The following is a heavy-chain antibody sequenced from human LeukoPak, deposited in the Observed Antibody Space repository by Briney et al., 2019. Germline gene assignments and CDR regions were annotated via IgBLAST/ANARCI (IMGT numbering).Heavy chain of an antibody. CDR3: AKWGDYDILTGYYVPDY. CDR1: GFTFSSYE. Sequence: GGSLRLSCAASGFTFSSYEMNWVRQAPGKGLEWVSYISSSGSTIYYADSVKGRFTISRDNAKNSLYLQMNSLRAEDTAVYYCAKWGDYDILTGYYVPDYWGQGTLVTVSS. V-gene: IGHV3-48*03. CDR2: ISSSGSTI. D-gene: IGHD3-9*01. J-gene: IGHJ4*02.